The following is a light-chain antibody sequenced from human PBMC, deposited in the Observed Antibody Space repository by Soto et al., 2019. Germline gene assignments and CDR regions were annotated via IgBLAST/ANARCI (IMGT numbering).Light chain of an antibody. CDR2: NTN. V-gene: IGLV8-61*01. CDR1: SGSVSTSHS. J-gene: IGLJ3*02. Sequence: QAVVTQEPSLSVSPGWTVTLTCGLSSGSVSTSHSPSWYQQTPGQAPRTLIYNTNTRSSGVPDRFYGSILGNKAALTIRGDQADAESDYYCVLYMGSGISVFGGGTKLTVL. CDR3: VLYMGSGISV.